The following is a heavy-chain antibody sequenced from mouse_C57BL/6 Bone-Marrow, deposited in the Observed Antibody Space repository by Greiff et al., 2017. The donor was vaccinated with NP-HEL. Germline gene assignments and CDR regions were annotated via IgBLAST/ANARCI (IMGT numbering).Heavy chain of an antibody. CDR1: GYTFTDYY. V-gene: IGHV1-26*01. CDR2: INPNNGGT. CDR3: ARSYDGYYVEGFEY. J-gene: IGHJ2*01. D-gene: IGHD2-3*01. Sequence: EVQLQQSGPELVKPGASVKISCKASGYTFTDYYMNWVKQSHGKSLEWIGDINPNNGGTSYNQKFKGKATLTVDKSSSTAYMELRSLTSEDSAVYYCARSYDGYYVEGFEYWGQGTTLTVSP.